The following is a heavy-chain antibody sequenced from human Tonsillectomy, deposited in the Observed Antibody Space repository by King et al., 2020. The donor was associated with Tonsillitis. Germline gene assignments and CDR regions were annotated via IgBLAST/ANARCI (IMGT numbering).Heavy chain of an antibody. J-gene: IGHJ6*02. V-gene: IGHV1-69*01. D-gene: IGHD2-15*01. Sequence: VQLVESGAEVKKPGSSVKVSCKASGGTFSSYDITWVRQAPGQGLEWMGGIIPIFGTSNYAQKWQGRVTITADESTSTAYMELSSLRAEDTAVYYCARGGGSPHSGLAVWGQGTTVIVSS. CDR2: IIPIFGTS. CDR3: ARGGGSPHSGLAV. CDR1: GGTFSSYD.